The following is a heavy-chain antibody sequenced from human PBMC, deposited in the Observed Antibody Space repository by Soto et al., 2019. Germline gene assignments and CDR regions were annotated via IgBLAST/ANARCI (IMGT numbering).Heavy chain of an antibody. CDR3: AKDGKWFGESPPVY. Sequence: PGGSLRLSCAASGFTFSSYAMSWVRQAPGKGLEWVSAISGSNKYYADSVKGRFTISRDNSKNTLYLQMNSLRAEDTAVYYCAKDGKWFGESPPVYWGQGTLVTVSS. D-gene: IGHD3-10*01. V-gene: IGHV3-23*01. J-gene: IGHJ4*02. CDR1: GFTFSSYA. CDR2: ISGSNK.